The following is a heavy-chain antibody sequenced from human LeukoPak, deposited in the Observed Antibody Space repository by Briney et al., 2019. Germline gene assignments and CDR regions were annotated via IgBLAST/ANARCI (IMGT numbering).Heavy chain of an antibody. J-gene: IGHJ4*02. CDR1: GGSISNYY. CDR2: IYYSGSA. Sequence: ASETLSLTCTVSGGSISNYYWGWIRQPPGKGLEWIGFIYYSGSANYNPSLKSRVTMSVDTSKNQFSLKLSSVTAADTAFYYCARDRDSSGWFDYWGQGTLVTVSS. V-gene: IGHV4-59*01. D-gene: IGHD6-19*01. CDR3: ARDRDSSGWFDY.